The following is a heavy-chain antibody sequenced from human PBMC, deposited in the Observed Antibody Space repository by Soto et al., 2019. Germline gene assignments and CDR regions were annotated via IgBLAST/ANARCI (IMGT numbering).Heavy chain of an antibody. CDR1: GFRFSGYG. CDR2: ISYEGTKK. Sequence: GGSLRLSCEASGFRFSGYGMYWVRQAPGKGLEWIAVISYEGTKKYYADSVKGRFTISRDNSKNTLSLQMNSLRDEDTAMYYCAKDYRLVIPTGHEGVFDSWGQGTRVTVSS. V-gene: IGHV3-30*18. D-gene: IGHD1-1*01. J-gene: IGHJ4*02. CDR3: AKDYRLVIPTGHEGVFDS.